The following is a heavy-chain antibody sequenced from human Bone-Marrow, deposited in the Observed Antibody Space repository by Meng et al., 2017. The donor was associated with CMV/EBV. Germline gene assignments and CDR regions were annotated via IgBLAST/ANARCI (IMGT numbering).Heavy chain of an antibody. J-gene: IGHJ4*02. CDR2: IYYSGGT. D-gene: IGHD6-6*01. CDR1: GGTVSSGNYY. Sequence: TCTVSGGTVSSGNYYWSWIRQPPGKGLEWIGYIYYSGGTNCNPSLKSRVTISVDTSKNQFPLKLSSVTAADTAVYYCARLSSLATGDYWGQGTLVTVSS. CDR3: ARLSSLATGDY. V-gene: IGHV4-61*01.